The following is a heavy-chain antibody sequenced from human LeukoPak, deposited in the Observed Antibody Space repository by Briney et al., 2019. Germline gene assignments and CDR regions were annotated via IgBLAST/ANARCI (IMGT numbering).Heavy chain of an antibody. Sequence: SETLSLTCTVSGSYITSYFWSWIRQPAGKEMEWIGRIYSTGSTNYNPSLKSRVTMSVDKSTNQFSLKLSSVTAADTAVYYCAREAVTISGADMKNYMDVWGAGTTVTVSS. V-gene: IGHV4-4*07. J-gene: IGHJ6*03. CDR3: AREAVTISGADMKNYMDV. CDR2: IYSTGST. CDR1: GSYITSYF. D-gene: IGHD3-3*01.